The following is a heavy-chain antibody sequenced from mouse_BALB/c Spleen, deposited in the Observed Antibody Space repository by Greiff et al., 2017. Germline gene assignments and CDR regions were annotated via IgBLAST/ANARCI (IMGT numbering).Heavy chain of an antibody. CDR2: IDPETGGT. D-gene: IGHD2-3*01. Sequence: QVQLQQSGAELVRPGASVTLSCKASGYTFTDYEMHWVKQTPVHGLEWIGAIDPETGGTAYNQKFKGKATLTADKSSSTAYMELRSLTSEDSAVYYCTRLGDGYNYWGQGTTLTVSS. V-gene: IGHV1-15*01. J-gene: IGHJ2*01. CDR1: GYTFTDYE. CDR3: TRLGDGYNY.